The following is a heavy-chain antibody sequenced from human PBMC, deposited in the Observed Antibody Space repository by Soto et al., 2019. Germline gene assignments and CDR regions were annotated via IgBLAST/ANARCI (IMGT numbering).Heavy chain of an antibody. CDR3: AVQSTRWELRHSGMDV. CDR1: GGTFSSYA. Sequence: QVQLVQSGAEVKKPGSSVKVSCKASGGTFSSYAISWVRQAPGQGLEWMGGIIPIFGTANYAQTFQGRVTITADESTSTAYMELSSLRSEDTAVYYCAVQSTRWELRHSGMDVWGQGTTVTVSS. V-gene: IGHV1-69*01. D-gene: IGHD1-26*01. CDR2: IIPIFGTA. J-gene: IGHJ6*02.